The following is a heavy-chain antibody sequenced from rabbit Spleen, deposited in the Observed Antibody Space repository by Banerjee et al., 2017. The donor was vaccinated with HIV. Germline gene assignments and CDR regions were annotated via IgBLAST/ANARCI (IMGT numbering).Heavy chain of an antibody. CDR1: GFSFSSGYY. CDR3: ARDSDGFSRRYYFDL. CDR2: INAATAKP. J-gene: IGHJ4*01. D-gene: IGHD7-1*01. V-gene: IGHV1S40*01. Sequence: QQLVESGGGLVKPGASLTLTCKASGFSFSSGYYMSWVRQAPGKGLEWIACINAATAKPVYATWAKGRFTISKTSSTTVTLRMTSLTVADTATYFCARDSDGFSRRYYFDLWGQGTLVTVS.